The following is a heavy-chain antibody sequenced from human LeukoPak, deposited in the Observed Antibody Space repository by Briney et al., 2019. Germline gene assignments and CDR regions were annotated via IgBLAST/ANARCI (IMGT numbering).Heavy chain of an antibody. D-gene: IGHD2-2*01. V-gene: IGHV3-48*01. CDR3: ASLTSRGYFDY. CDR1: GFTFSSYS. Sequence: GGSMRLSCAAYGFTFSSYSMNWVRQAPGKGLEWVSYISSSSSTIYYADSVKGRFTISRDNAKNSLYLQMNSLRAEDTVVYSCASLTSRGYFDYWGQGTLVSVSS. J-gene: IGHJ4*02. CDR2: ISSSSSTI.